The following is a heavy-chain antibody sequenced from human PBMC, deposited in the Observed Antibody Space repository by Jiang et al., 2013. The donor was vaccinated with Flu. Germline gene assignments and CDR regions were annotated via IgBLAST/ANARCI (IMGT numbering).Heavy chain of an antibody. CDR3: ARSPRGGARDDLRH. Sequence: GAEVKKPGESLRISCKTSGYSFTHYWISWVRQMPGKGLEWMGRIDPSDSETNYSPSFQGHVTISVDKSISTAYLQWSSLKASDTAIYYCARSPRGGARDDLRHWGQGTLISVSS. V-gene: IGHV5-10-1*01. D-gene: IGHD3-10*01. J-gene: IGHJ1*01. CDR2: IDPSDSET. CDR1: GYSFTHYW.